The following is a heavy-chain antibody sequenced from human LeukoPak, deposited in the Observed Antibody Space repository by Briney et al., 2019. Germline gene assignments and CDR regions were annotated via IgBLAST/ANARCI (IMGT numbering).Heavy chain of an antibody. J-gene: IGHJ4*02. CDR1: GFTFSSYW. V-gene: IGHV3-7*03. Sequence: GGSLRLSCAASGFTFSSYWMSWVRQAPGKGLEWVANIKQDGSEKYYVDSVKGRFTISRDNSKNTLYVQMNSLRAEDTAVYYCAKVPKGGYFDYWGQGTLVTVSS. CDR2: IKQDGSEK. CDR3: AKVPKGGYFDY.